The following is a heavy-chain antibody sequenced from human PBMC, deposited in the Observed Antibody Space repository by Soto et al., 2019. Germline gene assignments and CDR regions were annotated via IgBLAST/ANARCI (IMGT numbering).Heavy chain of an antibody. CDR3: ARYPYSYGPLYNWFDP. CDR1: GGTFSSYA. Sequence: QVQLVQSGAEVKKPGSSVKVSCKASGGTFSSYAISWVRQAPGQGLEWMGGIIPIFGTANYAQKFQGRVTISADESTSTAYMELSSLRSEDTAVYYCARYPYSYGPLYNWFDPWGQGTLVTVSS. CDR2: IIPIFGTA. J-gene: IGHJ5*02. V-gene: IGHV1-69*01. D-gene: IGHD5-18*01.